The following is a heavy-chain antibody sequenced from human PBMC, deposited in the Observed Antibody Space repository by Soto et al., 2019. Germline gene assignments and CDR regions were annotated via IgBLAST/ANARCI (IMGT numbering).Heavy chain of an antibody. D-gene: IGHD3-9*01. V-gene: IGHV4-34*01. J-gene: IGHJ5*02. CDR3: ARGGRHYDILTGYYNNWGFDP. Sequence: SETLSLTCAVYGGSFSGYYWGWIRQPPGKGLEWIGEINHSGSTNYNPSLKSRVTISVDTSKNQFSLKLSSVTAADTAVYYCARGGRHYDILTGYYNNWGFDPWGQGTLVTVSS. CDR1: GGSFSGYY. CDR2: INHSGST.